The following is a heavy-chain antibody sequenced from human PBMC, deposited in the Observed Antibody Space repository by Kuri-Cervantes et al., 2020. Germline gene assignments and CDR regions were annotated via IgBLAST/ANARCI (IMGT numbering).Heavy chain of an antibody. CDR2: IWYDGSNK. Sequence: GESLKISCAASGFTFSSYGMHWVRQAPGKGLAWVAVIWYDGSNKYYADSVKGRFTISRDNSKNTLYLQMNSLRAEDTAVYYCARAGSDGFGFDYWGQGTLVTVSS. CDR3: ARAGSDGFGFDY. CDR1: GFTFSSYG. D-gene: IGHD3-16*01. V-gene: IGHV3-33*08. J-gene: IGHJ4*02.